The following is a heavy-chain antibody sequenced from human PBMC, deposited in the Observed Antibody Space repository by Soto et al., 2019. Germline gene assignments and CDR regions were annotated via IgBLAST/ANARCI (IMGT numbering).Heavy chain of an antibody. CDR3: ARDLGGSSHFDY. CDR1: GYTFTSYG. Sequence: ASVKVSCKASGYTFTSYGISWVRQAPGQGLEWMGWISAYNGNTNYAQKLQGRVTMTTDTSTSPAYMELRILRSDDTAVYYCARDLGGSSHFDYWGQGTLVTVSS. CDR2: ISAYNGNT. V-gene: IGHV1-18*01. D-gene: IGHD3-16*01. J-gene: IGHJ4*02.